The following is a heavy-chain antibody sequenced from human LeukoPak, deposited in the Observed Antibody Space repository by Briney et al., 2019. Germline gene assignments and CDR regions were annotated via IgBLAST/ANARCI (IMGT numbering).Heavy chain of an antibody. V-gene: IGHV1-8*03. Sequence: GASVKVSCKASGYTSTSYDINWVRQATGQGLEWMGWMNPNSGNTGYAQKFQGRVAITRNTSISTAYMELSSLRSEDTAVYYCARGTYYYDSSGYYRYRIFDYWGPGTLVTVSS. CDR2: MNPNSGNT. J-gene: IGHJ4*02. CDR1: GYTSTSYD. D-gene: IGHD3-22*01. CDR3: ARGTYYYDSSGYYRYRIFDY.